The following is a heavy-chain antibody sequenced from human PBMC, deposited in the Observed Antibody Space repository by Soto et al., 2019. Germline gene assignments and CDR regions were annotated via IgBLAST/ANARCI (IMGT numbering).Heavy chain of an antibody. CDR1: GFTFSPYS. CDR3: ARFDCRSTSCNYYFDY. D-gene: IGHD2-2*01. CDR2: ISSPSSTI. J-gene: IGHJ4*02. V-gene: IGHV3-48*02. Sequence: EVQLVESGGGLVQPGGSLRLSCAASGFTFSPYSMNWVRQAPGQGLEWVSYISSPSSTIYYADSVKGRFTISRDNAKNSLYLQMNSLRDEDTAVYYCARFDCRSTSCNYYFDYWGQGTLVTVSS.